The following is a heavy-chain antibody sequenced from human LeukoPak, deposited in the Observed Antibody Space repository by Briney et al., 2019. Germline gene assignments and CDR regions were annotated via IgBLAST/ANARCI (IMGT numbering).Heavy chain of an antibody. J-gene: IGHJ5*02. CDR3: VREYCSGGSCSGLNWFDP. CDR2: IYYSGST. Sequence: SETLSLTCTVSGGSISSYYWSWIRQPPGKGLEWIGYIYYSGSTNYKPSLKSRVTISVDTSKNQFSLKLSSVTAADTAVYYCVREYCSGGSCSGLNWFDPWGQGTLVTVSS. CDR1: GGSISSYY. D-gene: IGHD2-15*01. V-gene: IGHV4-59*01.